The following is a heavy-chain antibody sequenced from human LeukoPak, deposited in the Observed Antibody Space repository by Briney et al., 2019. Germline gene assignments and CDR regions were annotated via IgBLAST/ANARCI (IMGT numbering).Heavy chain of an antibody. J-gene: IGHJ5*02. Sequence: PSETLSLTCTVSGGSITIHYWRSIPQPPGKGLEWIGYIYDGRNTHYNPSLQSRVTISADTSKNQFSLQLRSVTAADTAVYYCARAGWGDDSWSGPTINWVDPWGQGTLITVSS. V-gene: IGHV4-59*11. CDR3: ARAGWGDDSWSGPTINWVDP. CDR1: GGSITIHY. D-gene: IGHD3-3*01. CDR2: IYDGRNT.